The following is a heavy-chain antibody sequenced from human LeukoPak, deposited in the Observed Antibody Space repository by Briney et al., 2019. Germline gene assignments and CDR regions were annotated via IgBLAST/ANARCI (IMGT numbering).Heavy chain of an antibody. J-gene: IGHJ4*02. CDR2: ISSSGSTI. D-gene: IGHD1-26*01. CDR1: GFTFSTYS. V-gene: IGHV3-48*04. Sequence: GGSLRLSCAASGFTFSTYSMNWVRQAPGKGLEWVSYISSSGSTIYYADSVKGRFTISRDNAKNSLYLQMSSLRAEDTAVYYCARELLGAPYLFDYWGQGTLVTVSS. CDR3: ARELLGAPYLFDY.